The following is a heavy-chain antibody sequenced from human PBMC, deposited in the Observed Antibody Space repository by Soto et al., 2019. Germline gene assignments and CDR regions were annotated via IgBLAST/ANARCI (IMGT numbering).Heavy chain of an antibody. Sequence: QVQLQESGPGLVKPSQTLSLTCTVSGGSISSGDYYWSWIRQPPGKGLEWIGYIYYSGSTYYNPSLKSRVPISVDTSNHQFSLKLSSVTAADTAVYYCARDRMYDFWSGYPLPPPVWGQGTTVTVSS. CDR3: ARDRMYDFWSGYPLPPPV. D-gene: IGHD3-3*01. CDR1: GGSISSGDYY. V-gene: IGHV4-30-4*01. J-gene: IGHJ6*02. CDR2: IYYSGST.